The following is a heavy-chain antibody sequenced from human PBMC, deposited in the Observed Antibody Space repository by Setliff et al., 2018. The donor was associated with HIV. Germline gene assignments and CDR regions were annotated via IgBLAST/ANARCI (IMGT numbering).Heavy chain of an antibody. CDR2: VSNTGRRT. J-gene: IGHJ4*02. V-gene: IGHV3-23*05. D-gene: IGHD5-12*01. Sequence: GGSLRLSCAASTFSVSEYAMSWVRQAPGKGLEWVSAVSNTGRRTFYADSVKGRFTISKDNFENVVYLQMNTLRVEDTAVYYCARDPPGSGFHLDYWGQGTPVTVSS. CDR3: ARDPPGSGFHLDY. CDR1: TFSVSEYA.